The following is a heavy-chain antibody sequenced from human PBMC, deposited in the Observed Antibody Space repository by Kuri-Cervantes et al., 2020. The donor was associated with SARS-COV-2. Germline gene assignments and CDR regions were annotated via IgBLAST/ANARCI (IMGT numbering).Heavy chain of an antibody. J-gene: IGHJ4*02. Sequence: GSLRFSCIVSGGSVSSGSHYWSWIRQPPGKGLEWIGYIYYSGSTKYNPSLKSRVTMSVDTSKNQFSLKLNSVTPADTAVYYCARTLDYYGSGTYCFDYWGQGTLVTVSS. CDR3: ARTLDYYGSGTYCFDY. CDR2: IYYSGST. V-gene: IGHV4-61*01. CDR1: GGSVSSGSHY. D-gene: IGHD3-10*01.